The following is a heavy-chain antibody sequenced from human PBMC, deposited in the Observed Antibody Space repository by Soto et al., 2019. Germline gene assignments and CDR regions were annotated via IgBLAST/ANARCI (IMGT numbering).Heavy chain of an antibody. CDR3: ISRTVTTFNAFDI. CDR1: GGSISNYY. Sequence: PSETLSLTCTVSGGSISNYYWSWIRQPPGMGLEWIGYIYYTGSTNYNPSLKSRVTISLDTSKNQFSLKLSSVTAADTAVYYCISRTVTTFNAFDIWGQGTMVTVSS. J-gene: IGHJ3*02. D-gene: IGHD4-17*01. CDR2: IYYTGST. V-gene: IGHV4-59*08.